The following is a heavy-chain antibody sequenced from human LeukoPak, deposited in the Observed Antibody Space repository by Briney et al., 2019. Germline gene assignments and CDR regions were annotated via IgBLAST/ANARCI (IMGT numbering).Heavy chain of an antibody. J-gene: IGHJ3*02. D-gene: IGHD6-19*01. CDR3: ARGGGAVAGTRFVAFDI. CDR2: IGTAGDT. V-gene: IGHV3-13*01. CDR1: GFTFSSYD. Sequence: GGSLRLSCAASGFTFSSYDMHWVRQATGKGLEWVSAIGTAGDTYYPGSVKGRFTISRENAKNSLYLQMNSLRAGDTAVYYCARGGGAVAGTRFVAFDIWGQGTMVTVSS.